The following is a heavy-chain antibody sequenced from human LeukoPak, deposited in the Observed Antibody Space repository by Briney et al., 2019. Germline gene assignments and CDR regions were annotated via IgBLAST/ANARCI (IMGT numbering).Heavy chain of an antibody. CDR3: AKGRCSGGSCYRGDYYGMDV. J-gene: IGHJ6*02. CDR2: ISGSGGST. CDR1: GFTFSSYA. V-gene: IGHV3-23*01. Sequence: GGSLRLSCAASGFTFSSYAMSWVRQAPGKGLEWVSAISGSGGSTYYADSVEGRFTISRDNSKNTLYLQMNSLRAEDTAVYYCAKGRCSGGSCYRGDYYGMDVWGQGTTVTVSS. D-gene: IGHD2-15*01.